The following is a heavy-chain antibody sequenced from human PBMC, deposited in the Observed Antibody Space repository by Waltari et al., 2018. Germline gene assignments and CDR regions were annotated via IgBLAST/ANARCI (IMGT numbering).Heavy chain of an antibody. Sequence: EEQLSESGGGLVQPGGSLSLSCAAPGFAFKDFDMTGGRQAPGKGLGWVSNINSYGSDTQYADFVRGRFTMSRDNSRGTVSLQMNGLRAADTAVYYCVKVMGDLGTKYGLDVWGRGTTVTVSS. J-gene: IGHJ6*01. CDR1: GFAFKDFD. CDR2: INSYGSDT. CDR3: VKVMGDLGTKYGLDV. V-gene: IGHV3-23*05. D-gene: IGHD1-1*01.